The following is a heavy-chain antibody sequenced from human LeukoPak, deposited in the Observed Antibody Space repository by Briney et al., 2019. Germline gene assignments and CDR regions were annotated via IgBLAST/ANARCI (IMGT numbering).Heavy chain of an antibody. CDR1: GGTFSSYA. Sequence: ASVKVSCKASGGTFSSYAISWVRQAPGQGLEWMGRIIPILGIANYAQKFQGRVTITADKSTSTAYMELSSLRSEDTAVYYCARMVYSGSAHYGMDVWGQGTTVTVSS. CDR2: IIPILGIA. V-gene: IGHV1-69*04. J-gene: IGHJ6*02. D-gene: IGHD1-26*01. CDR3: ARMVYSGSAHYGMDV.